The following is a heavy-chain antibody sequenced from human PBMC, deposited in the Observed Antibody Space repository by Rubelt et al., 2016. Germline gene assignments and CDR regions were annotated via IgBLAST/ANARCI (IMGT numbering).Heavy chain of an antibody. V-gene: IGHV3-49*03. CDR3: TRDRPIDY. J-gene: IGHJ4*02. CDR2: IRNIADGGTT. Sequence: DVQLVESGGGLVQPGRSLRLSCTASGFTFGDYAMAWFRQAPGKGLGWVGFIRNIADGGTTEYAASVKGRFTISRDDSKRMAFLQMNSLKTEDTAVYYCTRDRPIDYWGQGTLVTVSS. CDR1: GFTFGDYA.